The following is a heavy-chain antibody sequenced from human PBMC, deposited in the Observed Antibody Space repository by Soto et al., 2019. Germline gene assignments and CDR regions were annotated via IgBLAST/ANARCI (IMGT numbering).Heavy chain of an antibody. CDR3: ARASRRDGYNFDDY. D-gene: IGHD5-12*01. Sequence: GGSLRLSCAASGFTFSSYSMNWVRQAPGKGLEWVSSISSSSSYIYYADSVKGRFTISRDNAKNSLYLQMNSLRAEDTAVYYCARASRRDGYNFDDYWGQGTLVTVSS. V-gene: IGHV3-21*01. CDR2: ISSSSSYI. J-gene: IGHJ4*02. CDR1: GFTFSSYS.